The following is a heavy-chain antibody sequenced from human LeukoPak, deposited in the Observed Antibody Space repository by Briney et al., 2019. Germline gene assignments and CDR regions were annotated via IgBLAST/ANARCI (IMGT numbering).Heavy chain of an antibody. D-gene: IGHD6-13*01. Sequence: HPGGSLRLSCAASGFTVSSNYMSWVRQAPGKGLEWVSVIYSGGSTYYADSVKGRFTISRDNSKNTLYLQMNSLRAEDTAVYYCARFGYMDSSSVHWGQGTLVTVSS. CDR2: IYSGGST. J-gene: IGHJ4*02. CDR3: ARFGYMDSSSVH. CDR1: GFTVSSNY. V-gene: IGHV3-66*01.